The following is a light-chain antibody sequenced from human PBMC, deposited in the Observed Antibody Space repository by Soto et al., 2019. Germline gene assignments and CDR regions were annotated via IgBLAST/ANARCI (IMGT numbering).Light chain of an antibody. CDR3: QQCNNWPRT. Sequence: EIVMTQSPATLSVSPGERVTLSCRASQSVSSRLAWYQQKPGQSPRLLIYGASTRATGIPARFSGSGSGTEFTLTISSLQSEDFAFYYCQQCNNWPRTFGQGTKVDIK. V-gene: IGKV3-15*01. J-gene: IGKJ1*01. CDR1: QSVSSR. CDR2: GAS.